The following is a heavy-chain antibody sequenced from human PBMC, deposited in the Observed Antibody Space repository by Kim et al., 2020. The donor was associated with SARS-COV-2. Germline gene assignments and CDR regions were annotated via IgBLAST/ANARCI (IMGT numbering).Heavy chain of an antibody. Sequence: GGSLRLSCAASGFTFDDYAMHWVRQAPGKGLEWVSGISWNSGSIGYADSVKGRFTISRDNAKNSLYLQMNSLRAEDTALYYCAKDASAAAEYYFDYWGQGTLVTVSS. D-gene: IGHD6-13*01. J-gene: IGHJ4*02. CDR3: AKDASAAAEYYFDY. CDR1: GFTFDDYA. V-gene: IGHV3-9*01. CDR2: ISWNSGSI.